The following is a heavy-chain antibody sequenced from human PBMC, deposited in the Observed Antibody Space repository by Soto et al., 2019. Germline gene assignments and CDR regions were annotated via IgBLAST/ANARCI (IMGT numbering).Heavy chain of an antibody. CDR2: IYYSGST. CDR3: ARDLGIGSGPFDA. CDR1: GDSITSYY. Sequence: QVQLQESGPGLVKPSETLSLTCTVSGDSITSYYWSWIRQPPGKALEWVGCIYYSGSTDNNPSLMSRFTISLDPAKKQFSLKLKSVTAADTAVYYCARDLGIGSGPFDAWGQGTMVTVSA. V-gene: IGHV4-59*01. D-gene: IGHD2-2*03. J-gene: IGHJ3*01.